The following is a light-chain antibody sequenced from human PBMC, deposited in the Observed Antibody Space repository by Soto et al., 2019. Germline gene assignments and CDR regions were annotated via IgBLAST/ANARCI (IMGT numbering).Light chain of an antibody. CDR2: DAS. V-gene: IGKV3-11*01. CDR3: QQRDNWPWT. J-gene: IGKJ1*01. CDR1: QSVRSN. Sequence: PGARATLSCRASQSVRSNLAWYQHKPGQPPRLLIYDASIRATGIPGRFSGSGSETDFTLTISNLEPEDFAVYYCQQRDNWPWTFGQGAKVEIK.